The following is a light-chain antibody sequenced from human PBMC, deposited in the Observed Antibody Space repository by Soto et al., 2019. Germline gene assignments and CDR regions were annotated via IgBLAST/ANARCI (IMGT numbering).Light chain of an antibody. Sequence: IQMTQSPSSLSASVGDRVTITCRASQGIRDELGWYQQKAGKAPNLLISAASRLQSGVPSRFSGRGSGTDFTLTINSLQPEDFATYYCLQDYDYPRTFGQGTKVDIK. J-gene: IGKJ1*01. V-gene: IGKV1-6*01. CDR2: AAS. CDR1: QGIRDE. CDR3: LQDYDYPRT.